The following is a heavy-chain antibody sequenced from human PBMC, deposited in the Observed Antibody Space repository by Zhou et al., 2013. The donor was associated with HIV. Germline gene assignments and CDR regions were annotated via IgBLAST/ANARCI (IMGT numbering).Heavy chain of an antibody. Sequence: QVRLTQSGTEVKRPGASVTVSCKVSGYTLSELSMHWVRQAPGRGLEWIAGLDGGNRRTIYAQKFQGRVDLIDDSDDDTAFLKLGGLQLDDTAVYFCTTDRDITSPLTFLVRAWPLPNSWGQGTLVHRLL. CDR1: GYTLSELS. J-gene: IGHJ1*01. V-gene: IGHV1-24*01. D-gene: IGHD2-8*02. CDR2: LDGGNRRT. CDR3: TTDRDITSPLTFLVRAWPLPNS.